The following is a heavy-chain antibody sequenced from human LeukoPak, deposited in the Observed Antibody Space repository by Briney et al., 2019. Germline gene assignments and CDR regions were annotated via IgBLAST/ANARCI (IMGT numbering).Heavy chain of an antibody. V-gene: IGHV4-34*01. J-gene: IGHJ4*02. D-gene: IGHD6-19*01. Sequence: PSETLSLTCAVYGGSFSGYYWSWIRQPPGKGLEWIGEINHSGSTNYNPSLKSRVTISVDTSKNQFSLKLSSVTAADTAVYYCARAGYSSGWYSWGAGHYFDYWGQGTLVTVSS. CDR1: GGSFSGYY. CDR2: INHSGST. CDR3: ARAGYSSGWYSWGAGHYFDY.